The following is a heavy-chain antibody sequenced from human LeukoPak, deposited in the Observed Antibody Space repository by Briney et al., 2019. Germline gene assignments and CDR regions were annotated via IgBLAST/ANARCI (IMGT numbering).Heavy chain of an antibody. CDR3: ASIRDYYDSSGYHLDAFDI. V-gene: IGHV6-1*01. Sequence: SQTLSLTCAISGDSVSSNSAAWNWIRQSPSRGLEWLGRTYYRSKWYNDYAVSVKSRITINPDTSKNQFSPQLNSVTPEDTAVYYCASIRDYYDSSGYHLDAFDIWGQGTMVTVSS. CDR1: GDSVSSNSAA. D-gene: IGHD3-22*01. CDR2: TYYRSKWYN. J-gene: IGHJ3*02.